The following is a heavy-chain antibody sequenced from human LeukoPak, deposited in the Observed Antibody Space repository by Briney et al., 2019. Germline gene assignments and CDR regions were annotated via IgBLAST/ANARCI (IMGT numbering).Heavy chain of an antibody. J-gene: IGHJ4*02. CDR1: GGSISSNNW. CDR3: ARDRGGYTYSHDY. D-gene: IGHD5-18*01. V-gene: IGHV4-4*02. CDR2: IYHDGST. Sequence: PSETLSLTCAVSGGSISSNNWWIWVRQSPEKGLEWIGEIYHDGSTNYNPSLKSRVTISMDKSKNQLSLKLNFVTAGDTAVYYCARDRGGYTYSHDYWGQGTLVTVSS.